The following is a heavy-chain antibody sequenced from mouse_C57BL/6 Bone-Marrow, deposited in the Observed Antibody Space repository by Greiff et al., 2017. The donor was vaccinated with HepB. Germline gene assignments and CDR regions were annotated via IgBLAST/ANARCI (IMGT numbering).Heavy chain of an antibody. D-gene: IGHD1-1*01. CDR3: ARNCGSQSAWFAY. Sequence: EVQLQESVAELVRPGASVKLSCTASGFNIKNTYMYWVKQRPEQGLEWIGRIDPANGNTKYAPKFQGKATITADTSSNTAYLQLSSLTSEDTAIYYCARNCGSQSAWFAYWGQGTLVTVSA. CDR2: IDPANGNT. J-gene: IGHJ3*01. CDR1: GFNIKNTY. V-gene: IGHV14-3*01.